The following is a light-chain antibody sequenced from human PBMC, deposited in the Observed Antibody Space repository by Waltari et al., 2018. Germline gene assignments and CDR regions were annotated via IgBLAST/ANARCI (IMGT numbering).Light chain of an antibody. Sequence: EVLVTHSPATLSVSPGERFTLSCRASQSVSNNFAWYQQRPGQAPRLLVYGASTRATGIPARFSGRGSGTEFTLTISSLQSEDFAVYFCQQYNNGWTFGQGTKVEIK. V-gene: IGKV3-15*01. CDR3: QQYNNGWT. CDR2: GAS. J-gene: IGKJ1*01. CDR1: QSVSNN.